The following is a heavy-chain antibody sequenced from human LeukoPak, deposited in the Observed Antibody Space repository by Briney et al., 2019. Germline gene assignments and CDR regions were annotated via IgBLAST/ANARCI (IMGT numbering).Heavy chain of an antibody. V-gene: IGHV4-59*01. Sequence: WIRQPPGKGLEWIGYIYYSGSTNYNPSLKSRVTISVDTSKNQFSLKLSSVTAADTAVYYCARSITIFGVVLDPWGQGTLVTVSS. CDR2: IYYSGST. J-gene: IGHJ5*02. CDR3: ARSITIFGVVLDP. D-gene: IGHD3-3*01.